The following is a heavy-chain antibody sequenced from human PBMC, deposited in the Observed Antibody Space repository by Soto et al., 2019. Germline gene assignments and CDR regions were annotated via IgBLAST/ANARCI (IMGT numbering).Heavy chain of an antibody. CDR3: ARAGRGYSGYDSLYYFDY. Sequence: PGESLKISCKGFGYTLTSYWIGWVGQMPGKGLEWMGVIYPADSDTRYSPSFQGQVTISADKSISTAYLQWSSLKASDTAMYYCARAGRGYSGYDSLYYFDYWGQGTLVTVSS. V-gene: IGHV5-51*01. CDR1: GYTLTSYW. J-gene: IGHJ4*02. D-gene: IGHD5-12*01. CDR2: IYPADSDT.